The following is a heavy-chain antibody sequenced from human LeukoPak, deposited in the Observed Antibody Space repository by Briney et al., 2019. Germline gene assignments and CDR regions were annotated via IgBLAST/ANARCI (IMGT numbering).Heavy chain of an antibody. CDR1: GFTFNNYW. Sequence: GGSLRLSCAASGFTFNNYWMTWVRQAPGKGLQWVANIRQDGSEKHYVDSVKGRFTVSRDNAKSSLYLQMNSLRAEDTAVYYCARAMDVWGQGTTVTVSS. J-gene: IGHJ6*02. CDR3: ARAMDV. CDR2: IRQDGSEK. V-gene: IGHV3-7*04.